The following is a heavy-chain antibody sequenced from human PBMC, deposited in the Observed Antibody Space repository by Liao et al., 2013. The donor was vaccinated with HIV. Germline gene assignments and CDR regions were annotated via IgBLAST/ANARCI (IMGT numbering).Heavy chain of an antibody. CDR2: VCSSGST. D-gene: IGHD4-11*01. CDR1: GASMSTFC. V-gene: IGHV4-4*07. CDR3: ARGLRYLTTTVTPFES. Sequence: QVQLQESGPGLVKPSETLSLTCTVSGASMSTFCSTWIRQSAGKGLEWIGRVCSSGSTNYNPSLKSRVTISADTSKNQVSLRVDNVTAPDTAIYYCARGLRYLTTTVTPFESWGQGSPGHRLL. J-gene: IGHJ4*02.